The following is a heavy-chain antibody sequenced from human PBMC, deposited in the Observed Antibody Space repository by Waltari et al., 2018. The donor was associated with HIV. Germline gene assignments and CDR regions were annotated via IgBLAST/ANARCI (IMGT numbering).Heavy chain of an antibody. Sequence: QVTLRESGPALVKPTQTLTLTCTFSGFSLSTSGMCVSWIRQPPGKALEWLALIDWDDDKYYSTSLKTRLTISKDTSKNQVVLTMTNMDPVDTATYYCARGTMVRGVGGFDYWGQGTLVTVSS. CDR1: GFSLSTSGMC. CDR3: ARGTMVRGVGGFDY. CDR2: IDWDDDK. J-gene: IGHJ4*02. D-gene: IGHD3-10*01. V-gene: IGHV2-70*01.